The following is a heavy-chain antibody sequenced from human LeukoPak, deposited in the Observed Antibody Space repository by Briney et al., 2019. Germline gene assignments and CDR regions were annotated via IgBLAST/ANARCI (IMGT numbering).Heavy chain of an antibody. Sequence: GGSLRLSCAASGFTFSSYSMNWVRQAPGKGLEWVSSISSSSSYIYYADSVKGRFTIPRDNAKNSLYLQMNSLRAEDTAVYYCARGYERNYDFWSGYNYYYGMDVWGQGTTVTVSS. J-gene: IGHJ6*02. CDR2: ISSSSSYI. V-gene: IGHV3-21*01. CDR1: GFTFSSYS. CDR3: ARGYERNYDFWSGYNYYYGMDV. D-gene: IGHD3-3*01.